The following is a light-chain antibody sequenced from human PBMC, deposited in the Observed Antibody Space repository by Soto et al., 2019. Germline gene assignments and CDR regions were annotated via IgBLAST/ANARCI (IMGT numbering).Light chain of an antibody. Sequence: EIGLTQSPGTLSLSPGDRGTLSCRASQNLGTLYLAWFQQKSGQAPRLLIYSASRRATGIPDRFTGSGSGTDFTLTIIRVEPEDFAVYFCQQYAGSPRTFGQGTKVDIK. CDR3: QQYAGSPRT. V-gene: IGKV3-20*01. CDR1: QNLGTLY. J-gene: IGKJ1*01. CDR2: SAS.